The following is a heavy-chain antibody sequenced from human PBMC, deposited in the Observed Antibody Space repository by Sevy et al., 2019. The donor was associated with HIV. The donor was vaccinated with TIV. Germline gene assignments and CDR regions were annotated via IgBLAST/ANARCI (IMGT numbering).Heavy chain of an antibody. D-gene: IGHD6-13*01. CDR1: GFTFSDYY. Sequence: GGSLRLSCAASGFTFSDYYMSWIRQAPGKGLEWVSYISSSSSYTNYADSVKGRFTISRDKAKNSLYLQMNSLGAEDTAVYYCARIAAASFLSPVDYWGQGTLVTVSS. V-gene: IGHV3-11*06. CDR2: ISSSSSYT. CDR3: ARIAAASFLSPVDY. J-gene: IGHJ4*02.